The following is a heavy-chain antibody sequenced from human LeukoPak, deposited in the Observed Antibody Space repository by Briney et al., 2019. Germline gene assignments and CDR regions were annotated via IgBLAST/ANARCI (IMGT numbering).Heavy chain of an antibody. J-gene: IGHJ4*02. CDR1: GFTFSSYE. Sequence: GGSLRLSCAASGFTFSSYEMNWVRQAPGKGLEWVSYISSSGSTIYYADSVKGRFTISRDNAKNTLYLQMNSLRAEDTAVYYCARDANYYDSKGYFDYWGQGTLVTVSS. CDR3: ARDANYYDSKGYFDY. CDR2: ISSSGSTI. V-gene: IGHV3-48*03. D-gene: IGHD3-22*01.